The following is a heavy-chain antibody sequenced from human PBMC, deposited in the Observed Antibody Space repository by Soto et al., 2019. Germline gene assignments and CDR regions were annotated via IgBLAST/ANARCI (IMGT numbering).Heavy chain of an antibody. CDR2: IYHSGST. J-gene: IGHJ4*02. Sequence: TLTLTVAVPGGSISSGGYSWSWIRQPPGKGLEWIGYIYHSGSTYYNPSLKSRVTISVDRSKNQFSLKLSSVTAADTAVYYCARGRRYCSGGSCYRPHFDYWGQGTLVTV. CDR3: ARGRRYCSGGSCYRPHFDY. V-gene: IGHV4-30-2*01. D-gene: IGHD2-15*01. CDR1: GGSISSGGYS.